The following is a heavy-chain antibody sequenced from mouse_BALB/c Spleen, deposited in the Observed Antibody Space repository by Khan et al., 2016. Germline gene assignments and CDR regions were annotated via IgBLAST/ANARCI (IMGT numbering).Heavy chain of an antibody. Sequence: EVQLQESGPGLVKPSQSLSLTCTVTGYSIPSDYAWNWIRQFPVNKLEWMGYISYSGSTSYNPSLKSRISITRDTSKNQFFLQLNSVTTEDTATYYCARGVRPYAMDYWGQGTSVTVSS. V-gene: IGHV3-2*02. D-gene: IGHD2-14*01. CDR3: ARGVRPYAMDY. CDR1: GYSIPSDYA. CDR2: ISYSGST. J-gene: IGHJ4*01.